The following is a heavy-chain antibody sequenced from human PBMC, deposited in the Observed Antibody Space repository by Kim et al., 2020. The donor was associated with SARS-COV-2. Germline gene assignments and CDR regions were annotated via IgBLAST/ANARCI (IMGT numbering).Heavy chain of an antibody. CDR1: GGSISDYY. D-gene: IGHD3-16*01. V-gene: IGHV4-59*03. CDR2: YYRGGP. Sequence: SETLSLTCTVSGGSISDYYGTWVRQPPGKGLEWIGYYRGGPYYNPSLSSRVTISVDTSKNQFSLSLSSVTAADTAVYYCFRGSSWYREPDWGQGTLVTVSS. J-gene: IGHJ4*02. CDR3: FRGSSWYREPD.